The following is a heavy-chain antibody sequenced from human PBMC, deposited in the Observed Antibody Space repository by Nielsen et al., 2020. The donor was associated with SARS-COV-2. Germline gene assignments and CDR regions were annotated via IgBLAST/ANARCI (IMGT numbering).Heavy chain of an antibody. J-gene: IGHJ4*02. D-gene: IGHD3-10*01. CDR1: DYSFSNYG. CDR2: ISPIFGTP. CDR3: ARASDGSGSYYYFDY. V-gene: IGHV1-69*13. Sequence: SVKVSCKASDYSFSNYGISWVRQAPGQGLEWMGGISPIFGTPNYAQEFQGRVTITADEFTSTAYMELSSLRSEDTAVYYCARASDGSGSYYYFDYWGQGTLVTVSS.